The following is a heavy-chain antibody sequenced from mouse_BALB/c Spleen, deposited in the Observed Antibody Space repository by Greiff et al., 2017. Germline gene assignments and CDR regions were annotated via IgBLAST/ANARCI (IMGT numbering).Heavy chain of an antibody. CDR2: INPNNGGT. CDR3: ARRASYYRYDWFAY. D-gene: IGHD2-14*01. J-gene: IGHJ3*01. Sequence: EVQLVESGPELVKPGASVKIPCKASGYTFTDYNMDWVKQSHGKSLEWIGDINPNNGGTIYNQKFKGKATLTVDKSSSTAYMELRSLTSEDTAVYYCARRASYYRYDWFAYWGQGTLVTVSA. CDR1: GYTFTDYN. V-gene: IGHV1-18*01.